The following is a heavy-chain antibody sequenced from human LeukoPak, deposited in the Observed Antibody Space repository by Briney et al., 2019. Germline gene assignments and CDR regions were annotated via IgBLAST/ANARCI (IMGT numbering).Heavy chain of an antibody. Sequence: ASVKVSCKASGYTFTGYYMHWVRQAPGQGLEWMGWINPNSGGTNYARKFQGRVTMTRDTSISTAYMELSRLRSDDTAVYYCAREGIQLVPFDYWGQGTPVTVSS. CDR2: INPNSGGT. CDR1: GYTFTGYY. D-gene: IGHD5-18*01. CDR3: AREGIQLVPFDY. J-gene: IGHJ4*02. V-gene: IGHV1-2*02.